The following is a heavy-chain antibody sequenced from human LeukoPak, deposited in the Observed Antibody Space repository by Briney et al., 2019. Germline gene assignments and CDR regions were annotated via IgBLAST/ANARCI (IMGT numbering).Heavy chain of an antibody. CDR1: GGSISSYY. V-gene: IGHV4-59*01. CDR2: IYYSGST. D-gene: IGHD3-3*02. J-gene: IGHJ3*01. Sequence: SETVSLTCTVAGGSISSYYWSWIRQPPGKGLVGIGNIYYSGSTNYNPSLKSRVTISVDTSKNQFSLKLSSVTAADTAVDCYPGVPAAILAFDLWGQGTLVTVSS. CDR3: PGVPAAILAFDL.